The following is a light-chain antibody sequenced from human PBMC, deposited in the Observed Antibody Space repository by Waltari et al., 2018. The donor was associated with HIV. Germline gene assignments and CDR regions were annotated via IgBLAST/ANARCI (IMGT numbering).Light chain of an antibody. CDR1: SSNLGAEST. Sequence: QSVLPQPHSVSGAPGQRTTIPCPGSSSNLGAESTVSWYQHLPGTAPKLLIYGNSNRPSGVPNRFSGSKSDTSASLAITGLQAEDEADYYCQSYDRSLSAWVFGGGTRLNVL. CDR3: QSYDRSLSAWV. V-gene: IGLV1-40*01. CDR2: GNS. J-gene: IGLJ3*02.